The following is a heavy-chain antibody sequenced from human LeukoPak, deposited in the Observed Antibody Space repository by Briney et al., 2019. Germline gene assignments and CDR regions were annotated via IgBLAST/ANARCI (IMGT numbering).Heavy chain of an antibody. CDR3: ARDLMGHSVYDRGDY. CDR1: GFTFDSHT. V-gene: IGHV3-21*01. Sequence: GGSLRLSCAASGFTFDSHTVIWVRQAPGKGPQWVASISGSSTSVFYADPVKGRFTISRDNSKNSLFLQMDSLRVEDTATYYCARDLMGHSVYDRGDYWGRGTLVTVSS. CDR2: ISGSSTSV. J-gene: IGHJ4*02. D-gene: IGHD5/OR15-5a*01.